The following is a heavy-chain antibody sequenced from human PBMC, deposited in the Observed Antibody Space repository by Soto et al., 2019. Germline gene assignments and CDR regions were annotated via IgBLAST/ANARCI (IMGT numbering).Heavy chain of an antibody. CDR2: IYPGDSDT. Sequence: EVQLVQSGAEVKKPGESLKISCKGSGYSFTSYWIGWVRQMPGKGLGWMGIIYPGDSDTRYSPSFKGQVTISADKSNSTAYLQWSSLKASDPAMYYCARLVVPAAPHYYYYGMDVWGQGTTVTVSS. V-gene: IGHV5-51*01. CDR1: GYSFTSYW. CDR3: ARLVVPAAPHYYYYGMDV. D-gene: IGHD2-2*01. J-gene: IGHJ6*02.